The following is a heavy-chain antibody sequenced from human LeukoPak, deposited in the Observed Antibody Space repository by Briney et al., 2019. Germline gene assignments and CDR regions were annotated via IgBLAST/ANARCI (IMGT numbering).Heavy chain of an antibody. CDR3: ARAGNYRFDY. CDR2: INSDDSII. Sequence: GGSLRPSCAASGFTFSSYAMTWVRQAPGKGLEWVSRINSDDSIINYADSVKGRFTISRDNAKNTLYLQMNSLRAEDTAVYYCARAGNYRFDYWGQGTLVTVSS. V-gene: IGHV3-74*01. J-gene: IGHJ4*02. D-gene: IGHD1-7*01. CDR1: GFTFSSYA.